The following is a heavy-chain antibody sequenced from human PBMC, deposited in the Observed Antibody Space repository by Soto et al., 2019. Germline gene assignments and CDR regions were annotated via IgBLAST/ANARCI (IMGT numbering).Heavy chain of an antibody. Sequence: GGSLRLSCVASGFSFDDYAMHWVRQVPGKGLEWVSGVSWNSGGIGYTDSVKGRFTISRDNAKTSLYLQMNSLRPEDTALYYCAKGTGPWLVHPDNYFDYWGQGTLVTVSS. V-gene: IGHV3-9*01. CDR2: VSWNSGGI. CDR1: GFSFDDYA. CDR3: AKGTGPWLVHPDNYFDY. J-gene: IGHJ4*02. D-gene: IGHD6-19*01.